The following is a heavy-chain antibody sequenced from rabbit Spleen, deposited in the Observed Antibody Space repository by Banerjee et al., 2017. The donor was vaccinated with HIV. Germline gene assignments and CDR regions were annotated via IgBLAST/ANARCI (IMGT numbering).Heavy chain of an antibody. CDR3: ARDLAGAIGWNFYL. Sequence: QEQLVESGGGLVKPEGSLKLSCTASGFSFSSKAVMCWVRQAPGKGLEWIACINAVTGKAVYASWAKGRFTISRTSSTTVTLQMTSLTAADTATYFCARDLAGAIGWNFYLWGQGTLVTVS. V-gene: IGHV1S45*01. CDR1: GFSFSSKAV. J-gene: IGHJ4*01. D-gene: IGHD4-1*01. CDR2: INAVTGKA.